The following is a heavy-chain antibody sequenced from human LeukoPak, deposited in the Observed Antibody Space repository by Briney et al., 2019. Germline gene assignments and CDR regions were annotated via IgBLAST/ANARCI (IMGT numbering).Heavy chain of an antibody. J-gene: IGHJ3*01. CDR2: INSDGSEG. Sequence: PGGSLRLSCADSGFTFSGFWMSWSRQAPGKGLEWVASINSDGSEGYYADVVKGRFTISRDNAKNSLYLQINSLRAEDTAVYYCARSSYSSSSSVWGQGTMVTVSS. V-gene: IGHV3-7*03. D-gene: IGHD6-6*01. CDR3: ARSSYSSSSSV. CDR1: GFTFSGFW.